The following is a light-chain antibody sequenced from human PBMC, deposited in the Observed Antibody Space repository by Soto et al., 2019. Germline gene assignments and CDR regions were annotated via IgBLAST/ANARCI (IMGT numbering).Light chain of an antibody. Sequence: QSVLTQPPSESGTPGQRVTISCSGSSSNIGSNYVYWYQQLPGTAPKLLIYRNNQRPSGVPDRFSGSKSGTSASLAISGLRSEDEADYYCAAWDDSLSGRYVFGTGTKLTVL. CDR2: RNN. CDR3: AAWDDSLSGRYV. J-gene: IGLJ1*01. V-gene: IGLV1-47*01. CDR1: SSNIGSNY.